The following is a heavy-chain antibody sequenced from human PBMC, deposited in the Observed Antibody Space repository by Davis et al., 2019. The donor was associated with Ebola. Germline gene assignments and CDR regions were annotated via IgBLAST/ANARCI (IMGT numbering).Heavy chain of an antibody. CDR2: ISGNGADT. Sequence: GGSLRLSCVASGLTFKNSVMTWVRQAPGKGLEWVSTISGNGADTFYADSVKGRFTISRDNSKNTLYLQMDSLTAEDTAVYYCARGGETVTGTASHGMDVWGQGTTVTVSS. CDR3: ARGGETVTGTASHGMDV. D-gene: IGHD1-14*01. J-gene: IGHJ6*02. V-gene: IGHV3-23*01. CDR1: GLTFKNSV.